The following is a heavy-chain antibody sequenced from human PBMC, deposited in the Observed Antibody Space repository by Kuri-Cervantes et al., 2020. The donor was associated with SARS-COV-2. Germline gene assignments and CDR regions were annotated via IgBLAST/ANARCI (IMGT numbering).Heavy chain of an antibody. Sequence: SETLSLTCTVSGGSVSSGSYYWSWIRQPPGKGLEWIGEINHSGSTNYNPSLKSRVTISVDTSKNQFSLKLSSVTAADTAVYYCAGSGAKDCSGGSCWGPNWFDPWGQGTLVTVSS. CDR2: INHSGST. V-gene: IGHV4-61*01. D-gene: IGHD2-15*01. CDR1: GGSVSSGSYY. J-gene: IGHJ5*02. CDR3: AGSGAKDCSGGSCWGPNWFDP.